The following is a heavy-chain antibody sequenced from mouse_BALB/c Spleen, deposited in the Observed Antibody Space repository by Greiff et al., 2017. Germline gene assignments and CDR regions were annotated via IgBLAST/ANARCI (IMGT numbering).Heavy chain of an antibody. D-gene: IGHD1-1*02. CDR2: IYPGGGYT. CDR3: ARSGHYAGGGYYYAMDY. J-gene: IGHJ4*01. Sequence: VKLMESGAELVRPGTSVKMSCKAAGYTFTNYWIGWVKQRPGHGLEWIGDIYPGGGYTNYNEKFKGKATLTADTSSSTAYMQLSSLTSEDSAIYYCARSGHYAGGGYYYAMDYWGQGTSVTVSS. CDR1: GYTFTNYW. V-gene: IGHV1-63*02.